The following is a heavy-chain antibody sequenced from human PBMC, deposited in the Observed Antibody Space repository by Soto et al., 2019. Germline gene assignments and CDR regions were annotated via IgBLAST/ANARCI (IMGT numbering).Heavy chain of an antibody. CDR3: AKTGKHYGDNEDPFDY. D-gene: IGHD4-17*01. CDR2: ISGSGGST. Sequence: EVQLLESGGGLVQPGGSLRLSCAASGFTFSSYAMSWVRQAPGKGLEWVSAISGSGGSTYYADSVKGRFTISRDNSKNTLYLQMNSLRAEDTAVYYCAKTGKHYGDNEDPFDYWGQGTLVTVSS. CDR1: GFTFSSYA. J-gene: IGHJ4*02. V-gene: IGHV3-23*01.